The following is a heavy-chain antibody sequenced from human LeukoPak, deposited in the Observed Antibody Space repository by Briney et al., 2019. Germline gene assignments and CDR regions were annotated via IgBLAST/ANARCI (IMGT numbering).Heavy chain of an antibody. CDR2: INHSGST. CDR3: AERGAYCSSTSCHDY. D-gene: IGHD2-2*01. J-gene: IGHJ4*02. V-gene: IGHV4-39*07. Sequence: SETLSLTCTVSGGSISSSSYYWGWIRQPPGKGLEWIGEINHSGSTNYNPSLKSRVTISVDTSKNQFSLKLSSVTAADTAVYYCAERGAYCSSTSCHDYWGQGTLVTVSS. CDR1: GGSISSSSYY.